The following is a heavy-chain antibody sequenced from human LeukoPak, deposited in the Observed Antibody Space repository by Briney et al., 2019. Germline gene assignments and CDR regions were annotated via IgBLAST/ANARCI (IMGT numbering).Heavy chain of an antibody. CDR1: GFTFSSYA. Sequence: GGSLRLSCAASGFTFSSYAMHWVRQAPGKGLEWVAVISYDGSNKYYADSVKGRFTISRDNSKNTLYLQMNSLRAEDTAVYYCARVPAADYTDYPGAFDYWGQGTLVTVSS. CDR3: ARVPAADYTDYPGAFDY. D-gene: IGHD2-2*01. J-gene: IGHJ4*02. CDR2: ISYDGSNK. V-gene: IGHV3-30-3*01.